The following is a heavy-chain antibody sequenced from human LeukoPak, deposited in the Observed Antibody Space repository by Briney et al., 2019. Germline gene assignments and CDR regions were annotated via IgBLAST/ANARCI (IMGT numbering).Heavy chain of an antibody. V-gene: IGHV3-21*01. D-gene: IGHD3-22*01. Sequence: GGSLRLSCAASGFTFSSYSMNWVRQAPGKGLEWVSSISSSSYIYYADSVKGRFTISRDNAKNSLYLQMNSLRAEDTAVYYCARGASRYYYDSSGYYGYDYWGQGTLVTVSS. J-gene: IGHJ4*02. CDR1: GFTFSSYS. CDR2: ISSSSYI. CDR3: ARGASRYYYDSSGYYGYDY.